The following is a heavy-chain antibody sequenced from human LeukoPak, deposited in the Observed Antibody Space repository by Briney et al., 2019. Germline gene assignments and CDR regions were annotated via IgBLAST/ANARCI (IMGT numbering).Heavy chain of an antibody. CDR2: IYPGDSDT. CDR3: ATLLTMVTPFDY. CDR1: GYTFTNYW. Sequence: GESLKISCKGSGYTFTNYWIGWVRQMPGKGLEWMGVIYPGDSDTRYGPSFQGQVTISADKSINTAYLQWSSLKASDTAMYYCATLLTMVTPFDYWGQGTLVTVSS. D-gene: IGHD4/OR15-4a*01. J-gene: IGHJ4*02. V-gene: IGHV5-51*01.